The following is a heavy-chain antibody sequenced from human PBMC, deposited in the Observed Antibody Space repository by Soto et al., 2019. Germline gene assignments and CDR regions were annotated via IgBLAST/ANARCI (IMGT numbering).Heavy chain of an antibody. Sequence: SGKVSCKASGGTFSSYAISWVRQAPGQGLEWMGGIIPIFGTANYAQKFQGRVTITADESTSTAYMELSSLRSEDTAVYYCARDKLTYYYDSSGPTPPTNYYYYGMDVWGQGTTVTVSS. D-gene: IGHD3-22*01. V-gene: IGHV1-69*13. CDR2: IIPIFGTA. CDR1: GGTFSSYA. CDR3: ARDKLTYYYDSSGPTPPTNYYYYGMDV. J-gene: IGHJ6*02.